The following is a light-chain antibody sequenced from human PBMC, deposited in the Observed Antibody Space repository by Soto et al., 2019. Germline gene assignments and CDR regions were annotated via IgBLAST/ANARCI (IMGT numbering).Light chain of an antibody. J-gene: IGLJ1*01. Sequence: QSALTQPASVSGSPGQSITISCSGTSSDIGTYDHVAWFQQFPGKTPKLMIYSVSNQPSGVSYRFSGSKSGNTASLTISGLQAEDEADYYCISYTVSRSYVFGTGTKVTVL. CDR1: SSDIGTYDH. V-gene: IGLV2-14*01. CDR3: ISYTVSRSYV. CDR2: SVS.